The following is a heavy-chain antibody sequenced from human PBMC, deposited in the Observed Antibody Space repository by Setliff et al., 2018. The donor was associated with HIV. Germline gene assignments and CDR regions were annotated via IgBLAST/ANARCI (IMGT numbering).Heavy chain of an antibody. V-gene: IGHV4-4*07. CDR3: ARSNPGITAGLLAY. CDR1: GVSIPTNY. D-gene: IGHD6-13*01. J-gene: IGHJ4*02. CDR2: IYTTGGT. Sequence: SETLSLTCNISGVSIPTNYWNWIRQPAGKGLEWIGRIYTTGGTNYNPALKSRVTMSIDTSKNQISLKLNSVTAADTATYYCARSNPGITAGLLAYWGPGTLVTVS.